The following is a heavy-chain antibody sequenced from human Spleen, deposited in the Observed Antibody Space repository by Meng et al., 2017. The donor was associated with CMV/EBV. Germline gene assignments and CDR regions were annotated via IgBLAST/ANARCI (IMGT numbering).Heavy chain of an antibody. CDR2: IYSGGST. CDR1: GFTFRSYA. Sequence: GESLKISCAASGFTFRSYAMNWVRQAPGKGLEWVSVIYSGGSTYYADSVKGRFTISRDNSKNTLYLQMNSLRAEDTAVYYCARVGHGMDVWGQGTTVTVSS. J-gene: IGHJ6*02. CDR3: ARVGHGMDV. D-gene: IGHD1-26*01. V-gene: IGHV3-53*01.